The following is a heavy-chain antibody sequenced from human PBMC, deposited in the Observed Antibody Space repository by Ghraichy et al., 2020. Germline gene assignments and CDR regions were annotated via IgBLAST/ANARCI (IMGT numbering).Heavy chain of an antibody. CDR1: GFSVSGTY. J-gene: IGHJ1*01. CDR2: IYSGDST. D-gene: IGHD3-16*01. V-gene: IGHV3-53*01. CDR3: ARARAITTTTYYFQH. Sequence: GGSLRLSCAASGFSVSGTYMTWFRQAPGKGLEWVSSIYSGDSTFYADAVKGRFTISRDNSNNTLYLQFHSLRVDDTAVYYCARARAITTTTYYFQHWGQGTPVTVSS.